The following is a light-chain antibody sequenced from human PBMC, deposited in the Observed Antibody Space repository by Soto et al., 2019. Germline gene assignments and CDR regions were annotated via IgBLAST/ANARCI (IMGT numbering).Light chain of an antibody. J-gene: IGKJ1*01. CDR1: QSVSSSY. Sequence: DSVSTQSPGTLSLSPGERATLSCMASQSVSSSYLVWHQQKPGQAPRLLIYAASRRATGIPDRFSGSGSGTDFTLTISRLEPEDFAVYYCQQYGSSPWTFGQGTKVDI. CDR2: AAS. V-gene: IGKV3-20*01. CDR3: QQYGSSPWT.